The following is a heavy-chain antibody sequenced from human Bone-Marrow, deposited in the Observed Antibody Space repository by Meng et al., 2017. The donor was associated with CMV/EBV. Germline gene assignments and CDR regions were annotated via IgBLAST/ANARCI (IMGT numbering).Heavy chain of an antibody. Sequence: ASVKVSCKASGYTFTGYLMHWVRQAPGQGLEWMGWINPNTGGTEYAQRFQGRVTMTRDTSISTAYMELRRLRSDDAAVYYCARGEYYYDSSGYLRFEYWGQGTLVTVSS. CDR2: INPNTGGT. CDR1: GYTFTGYL. CDR3: ARGEYYYDSSGYLRFEY. V-gene: IGHV1-2*02. D-gene: IGHD3-22*01. J-gene: IGHJ4*02.